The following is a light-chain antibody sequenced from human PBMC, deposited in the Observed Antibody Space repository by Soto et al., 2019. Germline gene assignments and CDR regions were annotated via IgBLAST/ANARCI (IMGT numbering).Light chain of an antibody. CDR2: SAS. CDR3: QQSYSTLSIT. Sequence: EIRMPKSTASLSASVVYISTVTFLSSQNIDKYLHWYQQKPGKAPNLLIFSASILQSGVPSRFIGSGSGTEFTLTIRGLQPEDFATYYCQQSYSTLSITCGKGKRREIK. CDR1: QNIDKY. V-gene: IGKV1-39*01. J-gene: IGKJ5*01.